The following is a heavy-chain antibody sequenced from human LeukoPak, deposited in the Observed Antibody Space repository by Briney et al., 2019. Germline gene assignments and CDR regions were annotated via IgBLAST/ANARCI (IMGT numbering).Heavy chain of an antibody. Sequence: GGSLRLSCAASGFTFDDYAMHWVRQAPGKGLEWVSGISWNSGSIGYADSVKGRFTISRDNAKNSLYLQMNSLRAEDTALYYCAKDKEAFPPGGMDVWGQGTTVTVSS. V-gene: IGHV3-9*01. J-gene: IGHJ6*02. CDR2: ISWNSGSI. CDR3: AKDKEAFPPGGMDV. CDR1: GFTFDDYA.